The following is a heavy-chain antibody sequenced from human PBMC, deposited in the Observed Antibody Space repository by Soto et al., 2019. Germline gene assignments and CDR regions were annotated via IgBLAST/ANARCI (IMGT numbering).Heavy chain of an antibody. V-gene: IGHV4-31*03. J-gene: IGHJ6*02. CDR1: GASIIHGDYY. D-gene: IGHD1-26*01. CDR3: ARDLRGGSYGMDV. Sequence: SVTLSLTRIVSGASIIHGDYYWTWIRQHPGKGLEWIGYIFYSGSTYYNPSLKSRVTISVDTSKNQFSLKLSSVTAADTAVYYCARDLRGGSYGMDVWGQGTTVT. CDR2: IFYSGST.